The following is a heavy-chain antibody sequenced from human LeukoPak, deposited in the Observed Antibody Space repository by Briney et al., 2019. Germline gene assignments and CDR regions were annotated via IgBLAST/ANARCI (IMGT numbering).Heavy chain of an antibody. V-gene: IGHV3-74*01. CDR2: ISSDGSRV. CDR3: ARDLWKGIAVAAYYFDY. D-gene: IGHD6-19*01. Sequence: GGSLRLSCAATGFTFSDYWMHWVRQAPGKGLVWVSRISSDGSRVTYADSVKGRFTISRDNAKNTLYLQMNSLRAEDTALYYCARDLWKGIAVAAYYFDYWGQGTLVTVSS. J-gene: IGHJ4*02. CDR1: GFTFSDYW.